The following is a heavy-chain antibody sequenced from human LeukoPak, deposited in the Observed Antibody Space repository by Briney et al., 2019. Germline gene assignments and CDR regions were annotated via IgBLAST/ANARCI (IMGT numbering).Heavy chain of an antibody. D-gene: IGHD5-12*01. CDR3: AQARSSSGYGPLGFY. J-gene: IGHJ1*01. CDR1: RISVSNNY. V-gene: IGHV3-53*01. CDR2: IYAGGDT. Sequence: GGSLRLSCAASRISVSNNYMSWVRQAPGKGLEFVSVIYAGGDTFYADSVKGRFTISRDSSKNALYLHMSSLTPEDTAVYYCAQARSSSGYGPLGFYWGQGTLVTVSS.